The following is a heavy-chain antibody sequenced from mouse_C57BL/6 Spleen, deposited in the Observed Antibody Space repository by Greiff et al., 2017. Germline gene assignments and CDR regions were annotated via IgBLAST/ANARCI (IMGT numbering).Heavy chain of an antibody. V-gene: IGHV1-39*01. D-gene: IGHD2-2*01. CDR2: INPNYGTT. Sequence: VQLPPSGPELVKPGASVKISCKASGYSFTDYNMNWVKQSKGKSLEWIGVINPNYGTTSYNQKFKGKATLTVDQSSSTAYMQLNSLTSEDSAVYYCATGGYDGAWFAYWGQGTLVTVSA. CDR3: ATGGYDGAWFAY. CDR1: GYSFTDYN. J-gene: IGHJ3*01.